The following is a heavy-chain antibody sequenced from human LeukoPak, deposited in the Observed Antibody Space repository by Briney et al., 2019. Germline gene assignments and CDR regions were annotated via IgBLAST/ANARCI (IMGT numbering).Heavy chain of an antibody. V-gene: IGHV3-30*02. D-gene: IGHD6-13*01. J-gene: IGHJ4*02. CDR2: IRYDGSNK. CDR1: GYTFSSYG. Sequence: GGSLRLSCAASGYTFSSYGMHWVRQAPGKGLEGEAFIRYDGSNKYYADSVKGRFTISRDNSKNTLYLQMNSLRAEDTAVYYCAKDPPPGYSSSWYCRDWGQGTLVTVSS. CDR3: AKDPPPGYSSSWYCRD.